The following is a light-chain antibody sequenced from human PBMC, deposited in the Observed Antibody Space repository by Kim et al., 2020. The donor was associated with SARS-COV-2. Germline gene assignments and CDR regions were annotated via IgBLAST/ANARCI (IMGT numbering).Light chain of an antibody. CDR2: GNS. V-gene: IGLV1-40*01. Sequence: VTISGTGSSSKIGAGYDVHWYQQLPGTAPKLLIYGNSNRPSGVPDRVSGSKSGTSASLAITGLQAEDEADYYCQSYDSSLSGSDVVFGGGTQLTVL. CDR1: SSKIGAGYD. J-gene: IGLJ2*01. CDR3: QSYDSSLSGSDVV.